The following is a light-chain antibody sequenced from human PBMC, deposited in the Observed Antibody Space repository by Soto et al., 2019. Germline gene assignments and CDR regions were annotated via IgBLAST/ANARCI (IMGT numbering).Light chain of an antibody. CDR1: QSVGGSS. J-gene: IGKJ1*01. V-gene: IGKV3-20*01. CDR3: QQYQNSPRT. Sequence: ETVLTQSPGTLSLSPGERATVSCRASQSVGGSSLAWYQQRPGQAPRLLIYDTSKRATGIPDRFSGSGSGTDFTLTISRLEPEDFAVYYCQQYQNSPRTFGQGTKEDIK. CDR2: DTS.